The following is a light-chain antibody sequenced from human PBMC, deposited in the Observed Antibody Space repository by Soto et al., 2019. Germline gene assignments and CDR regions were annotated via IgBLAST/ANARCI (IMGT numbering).Light chain of an antibody. CDR2: SNN. V-gene: IGLV1-44*01. CDR3: AAWDDGLNAVL. Sequence: QSVLTQPPSASGTPGQRVTISCSGSSSNVGSNTVNWYQQLPGTGPKLLIFSNNQRPSGVPDRFSGSKSGSSASLAISGLQSEDEADYYCAAWDDGLNAVLFGGGTKVTVL. CDR1: SSNVGSNT. J-gene: IGLJ2*01.